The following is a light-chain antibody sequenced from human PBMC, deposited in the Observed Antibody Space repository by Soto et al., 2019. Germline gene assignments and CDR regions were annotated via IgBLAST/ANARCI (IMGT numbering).Light chain of an antibody. Sequence: EIVLTQSPATLSLSPGDRATLSCRASQSFSTYLAWYQQKPGQPPRLLIYDTSNRATGIPGRFSGSGSGPDFTLTISSLEPEDFAVYFCQQRTNWLNSFSQGTRLEIK. CDR2: DTS. V-gene: IGKV3-11*01. CDR1: QSFSTY. J-gene: IGKJ5*01. CDR3: QQRTNWLNS.